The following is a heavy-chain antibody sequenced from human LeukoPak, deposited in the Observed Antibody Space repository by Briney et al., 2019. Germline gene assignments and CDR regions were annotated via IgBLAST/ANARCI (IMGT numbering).Heavy chain of an antibody. J-gene: IGHJ6*03. Sequence: SETLSLTCIVSGGSISSYYWSWIRQPPGTGLEWIGYIYYSGSTNYNPSLKSRVTISVDTSKNQFSLKLSSVTAADTAIYYCARRFDSTSSHYYYMDVWGKGTTVTVSS. D-gene: IGHD6-6*01. V-gene: IGHV4-59*08. CDR3: ARRFDSTSSHYYYMDV. CDR2: IYYSGST. CDR1: GGSISSYY.